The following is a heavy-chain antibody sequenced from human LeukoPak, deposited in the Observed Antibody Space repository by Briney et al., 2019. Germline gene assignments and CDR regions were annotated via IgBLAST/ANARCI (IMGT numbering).Heavy chain of an antibody. CDR1: GYTFTSYE. Sequence: ASVKVSCKASGYTFTSYEINWVRQATGQGLDGMGWMNPNSGTTGYAQKFQGRVTMTRNTSISTAYMKLSSLRSEDTAVYYCARVRDGTQDYDFWSGYYLYYYYYYYMDVWGKGTTVTVSS. CDR2: MNPNSGTT. J-gene: IGHJ6*03. V-gene: IGHV1-8*01. CDR3: ARVRDGTQDYDFWSGYYLYYYYYYYMDV. D-gene: IGHD3-3*01.